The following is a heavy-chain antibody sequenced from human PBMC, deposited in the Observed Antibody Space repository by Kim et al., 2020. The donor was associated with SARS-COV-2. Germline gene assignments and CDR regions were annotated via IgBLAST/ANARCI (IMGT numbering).Heavy chain of an antibody. V-gene: IGHV1-18*01. CDR1: GYTFTSYG. CDR2: ISAYNGNT. Sequence: ASVKVSCKASGYTFTSYGISWVRQAPGQGLEWMGWISAYNGNTNYAQKLQGRVTMTTDTSTSTAYMELRSLRSDDTAVYYCARERNYYDSSGYYYLVRSDYYYGMDVWGQGTTVTVSS. J-gene: IGHJ6*02. CDR3: ARERNYYDSSGYYYLVRSDYYYGMDV. D-gene: IGHD3-22*01.